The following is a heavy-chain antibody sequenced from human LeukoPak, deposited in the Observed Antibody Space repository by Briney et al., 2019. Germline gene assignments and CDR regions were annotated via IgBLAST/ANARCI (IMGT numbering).Heavy chain of an antibody. CDR2: IYYSGST. J-gene: IGHJ6*03. CDR1: GGSISSYY. CDR3: ARKTHPLLGAYYYMDV. V-gene: IGHV4-59*01. D-gene: IGHD2-15*01. Sequence: SETLSLTXTVSGGSISSYYWSWIRQPPGKGLEWIGYIYYSGSTNYNPSLKSRVTISVDTSKNQFSLKLSSVTAADTAVYYCARKTHPLLGAYYYMDVWGKGTTVTVSS.